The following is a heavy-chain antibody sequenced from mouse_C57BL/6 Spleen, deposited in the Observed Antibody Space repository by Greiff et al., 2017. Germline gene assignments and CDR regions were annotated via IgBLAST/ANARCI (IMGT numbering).Heavy chain of an antibody. Sequence: QVQLQQPGAELVKPGASVKLSCKASGYTFTSYWMHWVKQRPGQGLEWIGMIHPNSGSTNYNEKFKSKATLTVDKSSRTAYMQLSSLTSEDSAVYYCARPGSSYAMDDWGQGTSVTVSS. CDR2: IHPNSGST. J-gene: IGHJ4*01. CDR3: ARPGSSYAMDD. V-gene: IGHV1-64*01. D-gene: IGHD1-1*01. CDR1: GYTFTSYW.